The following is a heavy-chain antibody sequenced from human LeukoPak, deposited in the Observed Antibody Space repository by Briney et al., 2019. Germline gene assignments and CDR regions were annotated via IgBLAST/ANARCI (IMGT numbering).Heavy chain of an antibody. V-gene: IGHV1-8*01. CDR3: ARADYYYYYYMDV. CDR1: GYMFTSYD. J-gene: IGHJ6*03. CDR2: MNPNSGNT. Sequence: GASVKVSCKASGYMFTSYDVNWVRQATGQGLEWMGWMNPNSGNTDYAQKFQGRVTMTRNTSISTAYMELSSLRSEDTAVYYCARADYYYYYYMDVWGKGTTVTVSS.